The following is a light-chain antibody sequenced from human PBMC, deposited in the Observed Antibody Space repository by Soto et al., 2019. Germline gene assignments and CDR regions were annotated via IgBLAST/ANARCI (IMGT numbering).Light chain of an antibody. Sequence: DIQMTQSPSSLSASVGDRVTITCQASQDIRKYLNWYQHKPGTAPKVLIYAATYLQNGAPSRFSGTGSGADFTLTISSLQPEDFATYYCQQNFNFPRTFGQGTKVDIK. CDR3: QQNFNFPRT. CDR2: AAT. CDR1: QDIRKY. J-gene: IGKJ1*01. V-gene: IGKV1-39*01.